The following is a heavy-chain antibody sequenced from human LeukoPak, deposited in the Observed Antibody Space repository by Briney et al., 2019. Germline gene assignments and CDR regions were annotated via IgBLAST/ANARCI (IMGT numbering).Heavy chain of an antibody. V-gene: IGHV4-34*01. J-gene: IGHJ5*02. CDR1: GGSFSGYY. CDR2: INHSGST. D-gene: IGHD3-10*01. CDR3: ARDPRGGSGSNWFDP. Sequence: SETLSLTCAVYGGSFSGYYWSWIRQPPGKGLEWIGEINHSGSTNYNPSLKSRVDTSKNQFSLKLSSVTAADTAVFYCARDPRGGSGSNWFDPWGQGTLVTVSP.